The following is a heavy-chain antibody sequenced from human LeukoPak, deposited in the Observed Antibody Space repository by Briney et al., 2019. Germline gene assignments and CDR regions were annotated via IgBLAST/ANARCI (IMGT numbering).Heavy chain of an antibody. CDR2: ISYDGSNK. Sequence: GGSLRLSCAASGFTFSSYGMHWVRQAPGKGLEWVAVISYDGSNKYYADSVKGRFTISRDNSKNTLYLQMNSLRAEDTAVYYCAISGPAYSSSWYSDYWGQGTLVTVSS. CDR3: AISGPAYSSSWYSDY. V-gene: IGHV3-30*03. J-gene: IGHJ4*02. CDR1: GFTFSSYG. D-gene: IGHD6-13*01.